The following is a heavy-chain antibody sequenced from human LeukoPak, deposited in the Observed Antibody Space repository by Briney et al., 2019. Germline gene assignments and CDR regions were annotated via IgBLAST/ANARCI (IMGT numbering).Heavy chain of an antibody. V-gene: IGHV3-21*01. Sequence: KPGGSLRLSCAASGFTFSSYSMNWVRQAPGKGLEWVSFISSSSSYIYYADSVKGRFTISRDNAKNSLYLQMNSLRAEDTAVYYCARGTRYFDWFIGLNFDYWGQGTLVTVSS. D-gene: IGHD3-9*01. CDR1: GFTFSSYS. CDR2: ISSSSSYI. J-gene: IGHJ4*02. CDR3: ARGTRYFDWFIGLNFDY.